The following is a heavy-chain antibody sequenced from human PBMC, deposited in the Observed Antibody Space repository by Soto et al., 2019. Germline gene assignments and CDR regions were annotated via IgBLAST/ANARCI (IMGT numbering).Heavy chain of an antibody. V-gene: IGHV1-69*13. Sequence: ASVKVSCKASGYTFTSYDINWVRQATGQGLDWMGGIIPIFGTANYAQKFQGRVTITADESTSTAYMELSSLRSEDTAVYYCARDPAYYDSSGYYSWGQGTLVTVSS. CDR1: GYTFTSYD. J-gene: IGHJ4*02. CDR2: IIPIFGTA. CDR3: ARDPAYYDSSGYYS. D-gene: IGHD3-22*01.